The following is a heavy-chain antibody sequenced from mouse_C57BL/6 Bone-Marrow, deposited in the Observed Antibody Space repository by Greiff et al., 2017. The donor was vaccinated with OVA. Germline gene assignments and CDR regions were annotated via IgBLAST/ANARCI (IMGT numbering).Heavy chain of an antibody. V-gene: IGHV1-15*01. CDR1: GYTFTDYE. Sequence: VQLQESGAELVRPGASVTLTCKASGYTFTDYEMHWVKQTPVHGLEWMGAIEPETGGTAYNQKFTGKAILTADKSSSTAYMELRSLTAEDSAVWYCTKGSNFPGFAYWGQGTLVTVSA. CDR2: IEPETGGT. CDR3: TKGSNFPGFAY. D-gene: IGHD2-5*01. J-gene: IGHJ3*01.